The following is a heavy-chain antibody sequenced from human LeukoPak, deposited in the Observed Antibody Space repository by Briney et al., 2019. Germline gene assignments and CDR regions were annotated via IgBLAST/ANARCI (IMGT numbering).Heavy chain of an antibody. CDR1: GYTFTGYY. CDR3: AREAIGVVVAATPPNWFDP. CDR2: INPNSGGT. D-gene: IGHD2-15*01. Sequence: ASVKVSCKASGYTFTGYYMHWVRQAPGQGLEWMGWINPNSGGTNYAQKFQGRVTMTRDTSISTAYMELSRLRSDDTAVYYCAREAIGVVVAATPPNWFDPWGQGTLVTVSS. J-gene: IGHJ5*02. V-gene: IGHV1-2*02.